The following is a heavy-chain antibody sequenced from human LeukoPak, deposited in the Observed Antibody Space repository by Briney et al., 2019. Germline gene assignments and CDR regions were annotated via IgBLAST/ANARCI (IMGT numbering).Heavy chain of an antibody. Sequence: GGSLRLSCAASGITSSDNFMSWIRQAPGKGLEWISYISKSDGTTYYADTVKGRFTISRDNSKNTLYLQMNSLRAEDTAVYYCAKAGQLWFGERSAFDIWGQGTMVTVSS. CDR2: ISKSDGTT. D-gene: IGHD3-10*01. V-gene: IGHV3-11*01. CDR3: AKAGQLWFGERSAFDI. J-gene: IGHJ3*02. CDR1: GITSSDNF.